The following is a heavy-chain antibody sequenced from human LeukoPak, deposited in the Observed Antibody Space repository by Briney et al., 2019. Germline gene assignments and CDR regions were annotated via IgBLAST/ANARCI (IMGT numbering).Heavy chain of an antibody. CDR2: IYHSGST. Sequence: SETLSLTCAVSGGSISSSNWWSWVRQPPGKGLEWIGEIYHSGSTNYNPSLKSRVTISVDTSKNQFSLKLSSVTAADTAVYYCARVAGYDFWSGVRDYYYYMDVWGKGTTVTVSS. J-gene: IGHJ6*03. CDR3: ARVAGYDFWSGVRDYYYYMDV. D-gene: IGHD3-3*01. CDR1: GGSISSSNW. V-gene: IGHV4-4*02.